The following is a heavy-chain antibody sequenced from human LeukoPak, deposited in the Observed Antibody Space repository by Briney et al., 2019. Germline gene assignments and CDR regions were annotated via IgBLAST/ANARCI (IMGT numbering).Heavy chain of an antibody. CDR1: GYSFTSYW. CDR2: IYPGDSDT. D-gene: IGHD6-13*01. V-gene: IGHV5-51*01. J-gene: IGHJ4*02. CDR3: ARHDIAADY. Sequence: GESLKISCKGSGYSFTSYWIGWVRQMPGKGLEWMGIIYPGDSDTRYSPSFQDQVTISADKSISTAYLQWSSLKASDTAMYCARHDIAADYWGQGTLVTVSS.